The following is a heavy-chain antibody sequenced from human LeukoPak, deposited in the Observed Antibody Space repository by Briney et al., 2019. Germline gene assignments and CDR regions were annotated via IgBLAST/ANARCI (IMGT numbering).Heavy chain of an antibody. CDR3: ARVRGGDLVSGVDY. CDR1: GYTFTGYY. D-gene: IGHD2-21*01. V-gene: IGHV1-2*02. Sequence: ASVKVSCKASGYTFTGYYMHWVRQAPGQGLEWMGWINPNSGGTNYAQKFQGRVTMTRDTSISTAYMELSRLRADDTAVYYCARVRGGDLVSGVDYWGQGTLVTVSS. J-gene: IGHJ4*02. CDR2: INPNSGGT.